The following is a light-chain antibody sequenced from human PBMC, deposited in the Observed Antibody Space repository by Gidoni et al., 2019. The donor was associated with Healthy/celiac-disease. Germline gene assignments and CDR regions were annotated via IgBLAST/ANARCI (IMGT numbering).Light chain of an antibody. V-gene: IGLV1-40*01. CDR1: SSNIGAGYD. CDR2: GNS. CDR3: QSYDSSLSGHVV. Sequence: QSVLTPPPSVSVAPGPRVTISCTGSSSNIGAGYDVHWYQQLPGTAPKLLIYGNSNRPSGVPDRFSGSKSGTSASLAITGLQAEDEADYYCQSYDSSLSGHVVFGGGTKLTVL. J-gene: IGLJ2*01.